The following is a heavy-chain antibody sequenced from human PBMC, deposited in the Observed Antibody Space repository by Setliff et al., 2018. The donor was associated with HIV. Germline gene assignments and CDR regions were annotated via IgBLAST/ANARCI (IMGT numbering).Heavy chain of an antibody. CDR3: ARDRGGSYTPLNF. J-gene: IGHJ4*02. CDR2: MNPNSGVS. Sequence: RASVKVSCKASATFTNVDIHWLRRATGQGLEWMGWMNPNSGVSGYGQKFQGRVTMTRDTSISTAYMELSSLRAEDTAVYYCARDRGGSYTPLNFWGQGTLVTVSS. D-gene: IGHD1-26*01. V-gene: IGHV1-8*01. CDR1: ATFTNVD.